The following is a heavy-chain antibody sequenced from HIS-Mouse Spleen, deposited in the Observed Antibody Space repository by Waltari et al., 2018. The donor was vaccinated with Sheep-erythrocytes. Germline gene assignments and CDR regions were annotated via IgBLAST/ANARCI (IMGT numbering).Heavy chain of an antibody. D-gene: IGHD3-22*01. Sequence: QLQLQESGPGLVKPSETLSLTCTVPGGSISSRRYYWGWIRQPPGKGLEWIGSIYYSGSTYYNPSLKSRVTISVDTSKNQFSLKLSSVTAADTAVYYCARLYYYDSSGYYFDYWGQGTLVTVSS. J-gene: IGHJ4*02. V-gene: IGHV4-39*01. CDR3: ARLYYYDSSGYYFDY. CDR1: GGSISSRRYY. CDR2: IYYSGST.